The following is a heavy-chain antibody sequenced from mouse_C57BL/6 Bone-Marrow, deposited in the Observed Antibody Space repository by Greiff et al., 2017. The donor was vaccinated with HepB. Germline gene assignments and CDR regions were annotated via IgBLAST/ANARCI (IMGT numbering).Heavy chain of an antibody. V-gene: IGHV2-9-1*01. D-gene: IGHD1-1*01. J-gene: IGHJ2*01. CDR1: GFSLTSYA. Sequence: VQGVESGPGLVAPSQSLSITCTVSGFSLTSYAISWVRQPPGKGLEWLGVIWTGGGTNYNSALKSRLSISKDNSKSQVFLKMNSLQTDDTARYYCARNGDDYGSSPYYFDYWGQGTTLTVSS. CDR3: ARNGDDYGSSPYYFDY. CDR2: IWTGGGT.